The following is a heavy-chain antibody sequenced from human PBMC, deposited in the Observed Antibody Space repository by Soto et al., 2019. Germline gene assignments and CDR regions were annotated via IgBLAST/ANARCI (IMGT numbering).Heavy chain of an antibody. D-gene: IGHD1-7*01. CDR2: ISGSGGST. Sequence: GGSLRLSCAASGFTFSIYAMTWVRQAPGKGLEWVSGISGSGGSTYYADSVKGRFTISRDISKNTLYLQMNSLRAEDTAVYSCAKDGYSWNYFYYFDYWGQGTLVTVSS. CDR3: AKDGYSWNYFYYFDY. CDR1: GFTFSIYA. J-gene: IGHJ4*02. V-gene: IGHV3-23*01.